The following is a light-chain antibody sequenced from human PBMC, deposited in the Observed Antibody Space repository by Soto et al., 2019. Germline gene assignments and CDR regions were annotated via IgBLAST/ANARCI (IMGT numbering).Light chain of an antibody. V-gene: IGKV1-5*01. Sequence: DIPMIQSPATLSASVGDRITITCRASENIFKYVAWYQQTSGSAPNLLIYAASDLESGVPSRFSGSGSGTEFSLTIDNLQPNDSATYYCQHYNTRSIAFGGGTKV. CDR2: AAS. CDR3: QHYNTRSIA. J-gene: IGKJ4*01. CDR1: ENIFKY.